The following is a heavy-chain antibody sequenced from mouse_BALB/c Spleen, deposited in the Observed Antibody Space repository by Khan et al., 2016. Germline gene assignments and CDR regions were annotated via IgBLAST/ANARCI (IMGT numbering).Heavy chain of an antibody. CDR3: ARSRYFDD. CDR1: GYTFTDYT. V-gene: IGHV1-4*02. Sequence: VQLQESAAELARPGASVKMSCKASGYTFTDYTMHWVKQRPRQGLEWIGYINPSSGYTENNQKFKDKTTLTTDKSSSTAYMQLSSLTSEDSAVYYCARSRYFDDWGQGTTLTVSS. J-gene: IGHJ2*01. CDR2: INPSSGYT.